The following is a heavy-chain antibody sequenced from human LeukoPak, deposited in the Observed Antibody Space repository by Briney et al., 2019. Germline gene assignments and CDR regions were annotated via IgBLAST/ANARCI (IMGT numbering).Heavy chain of an antibody. CDR2: ISGSGGNT. D-gene: IGHD3-9*01. Sequence: GGTLRLSCAASGFTFSSYGMSWVRQAPGKGLEWVSAISGSGGNTYYADSVKGRFTISRDNSKNTLYLQMNSLRAEDTAVYYCAEGNHDILTGYYMVYWGQGTLVTVSS. CDR1: GFTFSSYG. V-gene: IGHV3-23*01. CDR3: AEGNHDILTGYYMVY. J-gene: IGHJ4*02.